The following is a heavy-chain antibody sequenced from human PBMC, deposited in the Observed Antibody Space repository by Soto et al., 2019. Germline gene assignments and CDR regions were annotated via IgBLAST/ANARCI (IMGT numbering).Heavy chain of an antibody. Sequence: QVQLVESGGGVVQPGRSLRLSCAASGFTFSSYGMHWVRQAPGKGLEWVAVISYDGSNKYYADSVKGRFTISRDNSKNTLYLQMNSLRAEDTAVYYCAKGEEYCSGGSCYVYWGQGTLVTVSS. CDR1: GFTFSSYG. CDR3: AKGEEYCSGGSCYVY. V-gene: IGHV3-30*18. CDR2: ISYDGSNK. D-gene: IGHD2-15*01. J-gene: IGHJ4*02.